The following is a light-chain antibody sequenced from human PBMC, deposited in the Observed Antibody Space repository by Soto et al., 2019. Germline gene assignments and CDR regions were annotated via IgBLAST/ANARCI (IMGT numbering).Light chain of an antibody. J-gene: IGKJ2*01. CDR1: QSLLHSNGYNY. V-gene: IGKV2-28*01. CDR3: LQGVQTSRT. Sequence: DIVMTQSPLSLPVTPGEPASISCRSSQSLLHSNGYNYLDWYLQKPGQSPQLLIYLGSNRASGGPEKVRGSWSSTEFTPKNSRSEGEGFGTYYSLQGVQTSRTFGPGTKLEIK. CDR2: LGS.